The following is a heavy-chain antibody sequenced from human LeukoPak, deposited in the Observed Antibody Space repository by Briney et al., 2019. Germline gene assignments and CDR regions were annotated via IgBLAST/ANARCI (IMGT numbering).Heavy chain of an antibody. D-gene: IGHD2-2*01. CDR1: GGSISSYY. J-gene: IGHJ5*02. Sequence: SETLSLTCTVSGGSISSYYWSWIRQPPGKGLEWIGYIYYSGSTNYNPSPKSRVTISVDTSKNQFSLKLSSVTAADTAVYYCARGIVVVPAAPFWFDPWGQGTLVTVSS. V-gene: IGHV4-59*01. CDR2: IYYSGST. CDR3: ARGIVVVPAAPFWFDP.